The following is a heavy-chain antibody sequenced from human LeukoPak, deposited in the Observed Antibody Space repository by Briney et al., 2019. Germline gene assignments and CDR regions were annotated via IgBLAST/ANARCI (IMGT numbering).Heavy chain of an antibody. V-gene: IGHV3-15*01. CDR2: IKSKSDGGTT. Sequence: PGGSLRLSCEASGLTFSNAWINWIRQAPGKALEWVGRIKSKSDGGTTDYAAPVKGRFTISRDDSKNTLSLQMNSLKIEDTGVYYCTAVCAEGSSGHRCWGQGTLVTVSS. CDR1: GLTFSNAW. CDR3: TAVCAEGSSGHRC. D-gene: IGHD3-22*01. J-gene: IGHJ4*02.